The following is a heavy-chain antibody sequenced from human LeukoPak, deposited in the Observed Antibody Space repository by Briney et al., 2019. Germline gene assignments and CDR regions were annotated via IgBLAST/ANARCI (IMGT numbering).Heavy chain of an antibody. CDR1: GYSISSGYY. CDR2: IYHSGST. D-gene: IGHD2-2*01. J-gene: IGHJ3*02. V-gene: IGHV4-38-2*01. CDR3: ARIDIVVVPAAISGAFDI. Sequence: PSETLSLTCAVSGYSISSGYYWGWIRQPPGKGLEWIGSIYHSGSTYYNPSLKSRVTISVDTSENQFSLKLSSVTAADTAVYYCARIDIVVVPAAISGAFDIWGQGTMVTVSS.